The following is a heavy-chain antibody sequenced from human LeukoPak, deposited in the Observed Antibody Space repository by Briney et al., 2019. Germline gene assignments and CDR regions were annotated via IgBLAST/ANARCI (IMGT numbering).Heavy chain of an antibody. J-gene: IGHJ3*02. CDR3: ARNYCSSTSCGLGAFDI. D-gene: IGHD2-2*01. CDR1: GGTFSNYA. Sequence: SVKVSCKASGGTFSNYAISWVRQAPGQGLEWMGGIIPIFGTANYAQKFQGRVTITTDESTSTAYMELSSLRSEDTAVYYCARNYCSSTSCGLGAFDIWGQGTMVTVSS. CDR2: IIPIFGTA. V-gene: IGHV1-69*05.